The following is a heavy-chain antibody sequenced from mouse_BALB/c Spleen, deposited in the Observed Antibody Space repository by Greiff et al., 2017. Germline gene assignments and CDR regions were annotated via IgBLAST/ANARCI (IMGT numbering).Heavy chain of an antibody. J-gene: IGHJ2*01. CDR3: TTNSYFDY. CDR2: IDPETGGT. CDR1: GYTFTDYE. Sequence: QVQLKESGAELVRPGASVTLSCKASGYTFTDYEMHWVKQTPVHGLEWIGAIDPETGGTAYNQKFKGKATLTADKSSSTAYMELRSLTSEDSAVYYCTTNSYFDYWGQGTTLTVSS. V-gene: IGHV1-15*01. D-gene: IGHD4-1*01.